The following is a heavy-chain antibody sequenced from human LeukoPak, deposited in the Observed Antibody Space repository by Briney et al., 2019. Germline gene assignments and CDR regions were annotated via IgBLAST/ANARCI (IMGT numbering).Heavy chain of an antibody. D-gene: IGHD6-13*01. J-gene: IGHJ6*03. V-gene: IGHV4-34*01. CDR2: INHSGST. Sequence: SETLSLTCAVYGGSFSGYYWSWIRQPPGKGLEWIGEINHSGSTNYNPSLKSRVTISVDTSKNQFSLKLSSVTAADTAVYYCARARRSSSWYGKYYYYMDVWGKGTTVTVSS. CDR3: ARARRSSSWYGKYYYYMDV. CDR1: GGSFSGYY.